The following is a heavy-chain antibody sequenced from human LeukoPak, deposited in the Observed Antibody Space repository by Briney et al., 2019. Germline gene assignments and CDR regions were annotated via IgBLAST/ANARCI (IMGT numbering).Heavy chain of an antibody. CDR1: GFTFSNAW. D-gene: IGHD1/OR15-1a*01. J-gene: IGHJ4*02. CDR2: ISGSGGGT. V-gene: IGHV3-23*01. Sequence: GGSLRLSCAASGFTFSNAWMSWVRQAPGKGLEWVSSISGSGGGTFYADSVKGRFTISRDNSKKTVYLQMQSLRVEDTAVYYCAKSNNLGGDYWGQGTLVTVSS. CDR3: AKSNNLGGDY.